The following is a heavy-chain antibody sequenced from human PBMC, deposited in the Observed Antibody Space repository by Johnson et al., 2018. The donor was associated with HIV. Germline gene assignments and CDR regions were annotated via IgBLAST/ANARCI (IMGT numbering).Heavy chain of an antibody. CDR1: GFTFDDYG. CDR2: IDWNGGRQ. D-gene: IGHD5-24*01. V-gene: IGHV3-20*04. Sequence: VQLVESGGGVVRPGGSLRLSCAASGFTFDDYGMSWVRQAPGKGLEWVSGIDWNGGRQGYVDSVKGRFTISRDNSKNTLYLQMNSLRAEDTAVYYCARGEEMATILIWGQGTMVTVSS. CDR3: ARGEEMATILI. J-gene: IGHJ3*02.